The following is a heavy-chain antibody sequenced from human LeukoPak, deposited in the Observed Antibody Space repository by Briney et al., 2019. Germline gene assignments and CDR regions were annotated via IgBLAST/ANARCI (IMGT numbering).Heavy chain of an antibody. CDR2: ISSSSNYI. D-gene: IGHD1-26*01. V-gene: IGHV3-21*01. Sequence: PGGSLRTSCAASGFTFSSYSMNWVRQAPGKGLELGSSISSSSNYIYYADSVKGRFTISRDNAKNSLYLQMNSLRAEDTAVYYCAREREGALSPIFTSGSYWFDPWGQGTLVTVSS. CDR1: GFTFSSYS. J-gene: IGHJ5*02. CDR3: AREREGALSPIFTSGSYWFDP.